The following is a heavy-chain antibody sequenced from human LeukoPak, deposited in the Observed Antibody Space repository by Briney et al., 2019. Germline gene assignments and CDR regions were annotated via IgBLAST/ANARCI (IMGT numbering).Heavy chain of an antibody. D-gene: IGHD2-21*01. J-gene: IGHJ5*02. CDR2: ISASGATI. Sequence: GGSLRLSCAASGFTFSNFDMNWVRQAPGKGLEWVAYISASGATIYYADSVKGRFTLSRDNGKKSLYLDMNSLRVEDTAVYFCARDGSYSQGLDPWGQGTLVTVS. CDR3: ARDGSYSQGLDP. V-gene: IGHV3-48*03. CDR1: GFTFSNFD.